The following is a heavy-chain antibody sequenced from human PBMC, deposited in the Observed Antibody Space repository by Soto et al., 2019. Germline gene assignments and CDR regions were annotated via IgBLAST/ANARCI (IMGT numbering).Heavy chain of an antibody. V-gene: IGHV3-48*02. CDR3: AMSLLRNARFDY. Sequence: EVQLVESGGGLVQPGGSLRLSCAASGFTFSSYGMNWVRQAPGKGLEWVSYISSSGTIYYADSVKGRFTISRDNAKNSLYLQMNSLRDEDTGVYYCAMSLLRNARFDYWGQGTLVTVSS. J-gene: IGHJ4*02. D-gene: IGHD1-1*01. CDR1: GFTFSSYG. CDR2: ISSSGTI.